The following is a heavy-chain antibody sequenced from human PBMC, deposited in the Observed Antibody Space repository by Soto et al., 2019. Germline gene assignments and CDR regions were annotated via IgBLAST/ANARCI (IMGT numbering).Heavy chain of an antibody. D-gene: IGHD2-2*01. CDR2: IYYSGST. CDR1: GGSISSGGYY. CDR3: ARGSPALPGYCSSTSCSLFDP. J-gene: IGHJ5*02. Sequence: SETLSLTCTVSGGSISSGGYYWSWIRQHPGKGLEWIGYIYYSGSTYYNPSLKSRVTISVDTSKNQFSLKLSSVTAADTAVYYYARGSPALPGYCSSTSCSLFDPWGQGTLVTVSS. V-gene: IGHV4-31*03.